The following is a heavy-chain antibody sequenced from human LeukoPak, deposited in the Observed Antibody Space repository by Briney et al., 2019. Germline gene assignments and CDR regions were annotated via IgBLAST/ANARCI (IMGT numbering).Heavy chain of an antibody. V-gene: IGHV5-51*01. D-gene: IGHD1-14*01. CDR2: IYPYDSDT. J-gene: IGHJ4*02. CDR3: ARGPDGAYYFDS. Sequence: GESLKISCKGSRDSFTNYWIGWVRHMPGKGLEWMGLIYPYDSDTRYSPSFQGQVTISVDKSISTAYLQWTSLKASDTALYFCARGPDGAYYFDSWGQGTLVSVSS. CDR1: RDSFTNYW.